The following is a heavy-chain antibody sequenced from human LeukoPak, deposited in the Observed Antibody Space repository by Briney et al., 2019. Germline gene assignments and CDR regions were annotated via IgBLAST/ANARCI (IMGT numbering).Heavy chain of an antibody. V-gene: IGHV3-48*03. Sequence: PGGSLRLSCAASGFTFSSYELNWVRQAPGKGLEWVSYISDTGSTIYYADSVEGRFTISRDNAKNSLYLQMNSLRAEDTAVYYCARWPYYDSSEAAFDIWGQGTMVTVSS. D-gene: IGHD3-22*01. CDR2: ISDTGSTI. J-gene: IGHJ3*02. CDR1: GFTFSSYE. CDR3: ARWPYYDSSEAAFDI.